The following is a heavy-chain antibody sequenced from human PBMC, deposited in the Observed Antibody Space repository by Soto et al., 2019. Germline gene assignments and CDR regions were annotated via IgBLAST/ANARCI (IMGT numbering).Heavy chain of an antibody. CDR1: GYTFNSYG. J-gene: IGHJ6*02. CDR3: ARDPPPMDV. CDR2: ISAYNGNT. V-gene: IGHV1-18*01. Sequence: QVQLVQSGAEVKKPGASVKVSCKASGYTFNSYGISWLRQAPRQGLEWMGWISAYNGNTNYAQKLQGRVTMTTDTSTRTAYMELRILRSDDTAVYYFARDPPPMDVWGQGTTVTVSS.